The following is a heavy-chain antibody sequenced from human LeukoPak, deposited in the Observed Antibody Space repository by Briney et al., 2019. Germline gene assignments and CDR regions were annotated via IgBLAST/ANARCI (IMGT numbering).Heavy chain of an antibody. V-gene: IGHV3-23*01. CDR2: ISGSGGST. Sequence: PGGSLRVSCAASGFTFSSYAMSWVRQAPWKGREWVSAISGSGGSTYYADSVKGRFTISRDNSKNTLYLQMTSRRAEDTVVYYCTTDEFLLRRDYWGQGTLVTVSS. J-gene: IGHJ4*02. CDR1: GFTFSSYA. D-gene: IGHD3-22*01. CDR3: TTDEFLLRRDY.